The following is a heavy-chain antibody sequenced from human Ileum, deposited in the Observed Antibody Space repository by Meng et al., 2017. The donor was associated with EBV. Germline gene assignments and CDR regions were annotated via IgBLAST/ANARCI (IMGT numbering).Heavy chain of an antibody. CDR2: INHSGST. D-gene: IGHD6-13*01. J-gene: IGHJ4*02. CDR3: ARGFYTYGSSCFDY. V-gene: IGHV4-34*01. Sequence: QGPSQQWGAGLLNPSETPSLTCAVYGGAFSGYYWTWIRQPPGKGLEWIGEINHSGSTNYNPSLKSRVTISVDKNQFSLKLSSVTAADTAVYYCARGFYTYGSSCFDYWGQGTLVTVSS. CDR1: GGAFSGYY.